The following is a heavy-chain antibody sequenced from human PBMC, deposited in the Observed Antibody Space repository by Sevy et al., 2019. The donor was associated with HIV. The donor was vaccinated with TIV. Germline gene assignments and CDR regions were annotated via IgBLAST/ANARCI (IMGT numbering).Heavy chain of an antibody. CDR2: ISAYNGNT. J-gene: IGHJ4*02. Sequence: ASVKVSCKASGYTFTSYGISWVRQAPGQGLEWMGWISAYNGNTNYAQKLQGRVTMTTDTSTSTAYMELRSLGSDDTAVYYCARSGLRFLEWLLDYWGQGTLVTVSS. CDR3: ARSGLRFLEWLLDY. CDR1: GYTFTSYG. V-gene: IGHV1-18*01. D-gene: IGHD3-3*01.